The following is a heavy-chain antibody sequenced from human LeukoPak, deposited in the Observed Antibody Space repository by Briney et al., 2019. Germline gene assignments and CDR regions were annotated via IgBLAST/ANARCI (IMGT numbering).Heavy chain of an antibody. Sequence: GRSLRLSCAASGFTFSSYGMHWVRQAPGKGLEWVAVIWYDGSNKYYADSVKGRFTISRDNSKNTLYLQMNSLRAEDTAVYYCAKSQRWELLRLGYWGQGTLVTVSS. CDR2: IWYDGSNK. D-gene: IGHD1-26*01. J-gene: IGHJ4*02. CDR3: AKSQRWELLRLGY. CDR1: GFTFSSYG. V-gene: IGHV3-33*06.